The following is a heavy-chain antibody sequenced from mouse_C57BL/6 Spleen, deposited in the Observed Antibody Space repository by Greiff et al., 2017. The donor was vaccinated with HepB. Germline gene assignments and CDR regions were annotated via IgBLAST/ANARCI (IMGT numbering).Heavy chain of an antibody. CDR3: ARMGGGYYPFDY. D-gene: IGHD2-3*01. CDR1: GYTFTSYW. Sequence: QVQLQQPGTELVKPGASVKLSCKASGYTFTSYWMHWVKQRPGQGLEWIGNINPSNGGTNYNEKFKSKATLTVDISSSTAYMKLSSLTSEDSAVFYCARMGGGYYPFDYWGQGTTLTVSS. CDR2: INPSNGGT. V-gene: IGHV1-53*01. J-gene: IGHJ2*01.